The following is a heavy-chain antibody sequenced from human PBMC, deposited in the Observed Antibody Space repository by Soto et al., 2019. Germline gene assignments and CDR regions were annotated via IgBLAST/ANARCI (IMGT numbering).Heavy chain of an antibody. J-gene: IGHJ4*02. CDR1: GFTFDGYW. CDR2: IKYDGSEK. CDR3: ARRNNFDY. Sequence: EVQLVESGGGLVQPGGSLRLSCADSGFTFDGYWMNWVRQAPGKGLEWVANIKYDGSEKNYVDSVKGRFTISRDNATRSLYLQMDSLRAEDTAVYYCARRNNFDYWGQGTLVTVSS. V-gene: IGHV3-7*05.